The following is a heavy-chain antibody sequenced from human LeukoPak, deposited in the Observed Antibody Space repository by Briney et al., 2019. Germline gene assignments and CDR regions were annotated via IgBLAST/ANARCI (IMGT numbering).Heavy chain of an antibody. D-gene: IGHD5-12*01. Sequence: ASVKVSCKASGYTFTGYYIHWVRQAPGQGLEWMGWINPNNGDTKFAQNFQDRVTMTRDTSINTVYMELSGLRSDDTALYYCARHSGYDFTFDRWGQGTLVTVSS. CDR1: GYTFTGYY. J-gene: IGHJ4*02. CDR3: ARHSGYDFTFDR. V-gene: IGHV1-2*02. CDR2: INPNNGDT.